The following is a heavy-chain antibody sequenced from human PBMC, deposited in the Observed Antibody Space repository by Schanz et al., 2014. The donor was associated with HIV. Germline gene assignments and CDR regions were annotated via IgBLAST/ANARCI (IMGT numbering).Heavy chain of an antibody. CDR2: IGGSGITT. CDR1: GFTFDDYA. Sequence: EVQLVESGGDLVQPGRSLRLSCAASGFTFDDYAMHWVRQVPGKGLEWVSAIGGSGITTYYADSVKGRFTISRDNSKNTLYLQMNSLRDDDTAVYYCARDPDPYRLSHSWPHWGQGTLVTVSS. V-gene: IGHV3-23*04. J-gene: IGHJ4*02. CDR3: ARDPDPYRLSHSWPH. D-gene: IGHD6-13*01.